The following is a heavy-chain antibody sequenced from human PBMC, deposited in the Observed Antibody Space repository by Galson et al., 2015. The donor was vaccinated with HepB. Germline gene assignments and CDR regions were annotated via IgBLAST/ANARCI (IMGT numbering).Heavy chain of an antibody. CDR2: IIPIFGTA. Sequence: SVKVSCKASGGTFSSYAISWVRQAPGQGLEWMGGIIPIFGTANYAQKFQGRVTITADESTSTAYMELSSLRSEDTAVYYCARRGYYDFWSGPSYNWFDPWGQGTLVTVSS. CDR1: GGTFSSYA. CDR3: ARRGYYDFWSGPSYNWFDP. V-gene: IGHV1-69*13. D-gene: IGHD3-3*01. J-gene: IGHJ5*02.